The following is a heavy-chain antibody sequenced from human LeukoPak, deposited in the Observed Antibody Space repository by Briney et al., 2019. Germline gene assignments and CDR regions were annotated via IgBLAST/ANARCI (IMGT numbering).Heavy chain of an antibody. D-gene: IGHD5-24*01. CDR2: IYYSGST. V-gene: IGHV4-39*07. CDR3: ARVFGYRSSFYDY. Sequence: SETLSLTCTVSGGSISSSTYYWGWIRQPPGKGLEWIGSIYYSGSTYYNPSLKSRVTISVDTSKNQFSLKLSSVTAADTAVYYCARVFGYRSSFYDYWGQGTLVTVSS. CDR1: GGSISSSTYY. J-gene: IGHJ4*02.